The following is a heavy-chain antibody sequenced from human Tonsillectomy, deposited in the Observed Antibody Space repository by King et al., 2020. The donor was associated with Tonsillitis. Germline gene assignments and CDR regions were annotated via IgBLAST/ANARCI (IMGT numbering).Heavy chain of an antibody. J-gene: IGHJ4*02. CDR1: GDSITSGPYY. Sequence: QLQESGPGLVKPSQTLSLTCTVSGDSITSGPYYWNWIRQPAGKGLEWIGRIHSSGSTNSNPSLKSRVIISVDTSKNQFSLKLSSVTAADTAVYYCAREDYGDYPYWGQGTLVTVSS. V-gene: IGHV4-61*02. CDR3: AREDYGDYPY. CDR2: IHSSGST. D-gene: IGHD4-17*01.